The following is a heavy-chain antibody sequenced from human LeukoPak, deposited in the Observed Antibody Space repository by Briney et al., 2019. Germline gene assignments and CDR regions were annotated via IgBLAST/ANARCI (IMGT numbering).Heavy chain of an antibody. Sequence: GASVKVSCKACLGTFSSYAISWVRQAPGQGLEWMGGIIPIFGTANYAQKFQGRATITADESTSTAYMELSSLRSEDTAVYYCARDRYVGSSYEMDVWGKGTTVTVSS. CDR2: IIPIFGTA. CDR1: LGTFSSYA. V-gene: IGHV1-69*13. J-gene: IGHJ6*04. CDR3: ARDRYVGSSYEMDV. D-gene: IGHD6-13*01.